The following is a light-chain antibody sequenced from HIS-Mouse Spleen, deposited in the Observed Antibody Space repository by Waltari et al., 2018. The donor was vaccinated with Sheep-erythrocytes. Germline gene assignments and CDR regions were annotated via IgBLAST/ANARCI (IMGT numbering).Light chain of an antibody. CDR2: DAS. V-gene: IGKV3-11*01. CDR3: QQRSNWYT. Sequence: EIVLTQSPATLSLSPGERATLSCRASQSVSSYLAWYQQKPGQAPRLLIYDASNMNTRIPARFSASGSGTDFPLTISSLEPEDFAVYYCQQRSNWYTFGQGTKLEIK. J-gene: IGKJ2*01. CDR1: QSVSSY.